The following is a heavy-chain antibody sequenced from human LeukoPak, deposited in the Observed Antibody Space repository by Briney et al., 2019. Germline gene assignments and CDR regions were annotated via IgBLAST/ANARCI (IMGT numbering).Heavy chain of an antibody. J-gene: IGHJ6*02. V-gene: IGHV4-59*12. D-gene: IGHD2-15*01. CDR3: ARDRRYCSGGSCYSSGMDV. Sequence: PSETLSLTCTVSGGSISSYYWSWIRQPPGKGLEWIRYIYYSGSTYYNPSLKSQVTISVDTSKNQFSLKLSSVTAADTAVYYCARDRRYCSGGSCYSSGMDVWGQGTTVTVSS. CDR2: IYYSGST. CDR1: GGSISSYY.